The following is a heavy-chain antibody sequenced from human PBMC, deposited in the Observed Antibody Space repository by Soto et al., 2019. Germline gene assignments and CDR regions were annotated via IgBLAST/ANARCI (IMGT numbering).Heavy chain of an antibody. CDR2: INHDGSEQ. CDR1: GFSFRNYW. Sequence: EVQLVESGGDLVQPGGSLRLSCAVSGFSFRNYWMSWVRQAPGKGLEWVANINHDGSEQNFLDSVKGRFTIYRDNGKNSLFLQMTSLRAEDTAVYYCARDIGYSSFDYWGQGTLVTVTS. J-gene: IGHJ4*02. D-gene: IGHD2-15*01. V-gene: IGHV3-7*01. CDR3: ARDIGYSSFDY.